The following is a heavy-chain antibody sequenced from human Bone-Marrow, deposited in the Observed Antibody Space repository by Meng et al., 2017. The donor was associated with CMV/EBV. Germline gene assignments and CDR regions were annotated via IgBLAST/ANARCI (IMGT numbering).Heavy chain of an antibody. D-gene: IGHD3-22*01. CDR2: TYYRSKWYN. CDR1: GDSVSSNSAA. J-gene: IGHJ4*02. Sequence: PCAISGDSVSSNSAAWNWIRQSPSRGLEWLGRTYYRSKWYNDYAVSLKSRITINPDTSKNQFSLQLNSVSPEDTAVYYCARALSGYYYSYYFDYWGQGTLVTVSS. CDR3: ARALSGYYYSYYFDY. V-gene: IGHV6-1*01.